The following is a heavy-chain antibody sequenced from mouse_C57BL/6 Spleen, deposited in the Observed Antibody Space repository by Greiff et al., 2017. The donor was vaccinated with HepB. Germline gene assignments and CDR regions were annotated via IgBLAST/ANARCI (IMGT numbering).Heavy chain of an antibody. CDR1: GYTFTNYW. CDR3: ARCGPYDYDHYFDY. J-gene: IGHJ2*01. D-gene: IGHD2-4*01. V-gene: IGHV1-63*01. Sequence: QVQLQQSGAELVRPGTSVKMSCKASGYTFTNYWIGWAKQRPGHGLEWIGDIYPGGGYTNYNEKFKGKATLTADKSSSTAYMQFSSLTSEDSAIYYCARCGPYDYDHYFDYWGQGTTLTVSS. CDR2: IYPGGGYT.